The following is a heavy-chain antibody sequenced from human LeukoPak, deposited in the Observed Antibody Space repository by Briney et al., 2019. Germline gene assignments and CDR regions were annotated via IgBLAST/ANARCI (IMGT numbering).Heavy chain of an antibody. V-gene: IGHV3-23*01. D-gene: IGHD4-17*01. CDR3: AKDRRSVLTVTPDAFDI. CDR2: ISGSGGST. J-gene: IGHJ3*02. Sequence: GGSLRLSCAASGFTFSSYAMSWVRQAPGKGLEWVSAISGSGGSTYYADSVKGRFTISRDNSKNTLYLQMNSLRAEDTAVYYCAKDRRSVLTVTPDAFDIWGQGTMVTVSS. CDR1: GFTFSSYA.